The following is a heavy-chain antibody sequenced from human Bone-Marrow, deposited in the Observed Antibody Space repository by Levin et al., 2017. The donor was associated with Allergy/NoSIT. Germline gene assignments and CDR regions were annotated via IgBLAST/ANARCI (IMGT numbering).Heavy chain of an antibody. CDR1: GFTFSNAW. V-gene: IGHV3-15*01. Sequence: GESLKISCAASGFTFSNAWMSWVRQAPGKGLEWVGRIKSKTDGGTTDYAAPVKGRFTISRDDSKNTLYLQMNSLKTEDTAVYYCTSWYSPDPYFDYWGQGTLVTVSS. CDR3: TSWYSPDPYFDY. CDR2: IKSKTDGGTT. D-gene: IGHD2-15*01. J-gene: IGHJ4*02.